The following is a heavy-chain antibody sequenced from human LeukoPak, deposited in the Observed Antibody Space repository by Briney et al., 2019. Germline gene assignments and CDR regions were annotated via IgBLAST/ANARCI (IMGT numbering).Heavy chain of an antibody. CDR3: ARIAYCGGDCYTTYFDY. J-gene: IGHJ4*02. CDR1: GYTFTGYG. Sequence: ASVKVSCKASGYTFTGYGISWVRQAPGQGLEWMGWISAYNGNINYAQKLQGRVTMTTDTSTSTAYMELRSLRSDDTAVYYCARIAYCGGDCYTTYFDYWGQGTLVTVSS. V-gene: IGHV1-18*01. D-gene: IGHD2-21*01. CDR2: ISAYNGNI.